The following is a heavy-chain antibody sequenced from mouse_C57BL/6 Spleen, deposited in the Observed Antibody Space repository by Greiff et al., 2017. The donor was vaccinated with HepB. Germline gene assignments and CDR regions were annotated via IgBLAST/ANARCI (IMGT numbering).Heavy chain of an antibody. CDR3: ARSYYGSSYDWYFDV. D-gene: IGHD1-1*01. J-gene: IGHJ1*03. CDR2: INPSNGGT. Sequence: VQLQQSGTELVKPGASVKLSCKASGYTFTSYWMHWVKQRPGQGLEWIGNINPSNGGTNYNEKFKSKATLTVDKSSSTAYMQLSSLTSEDSAVYYCARSYYGSSYDWYFDVWGTGTTVTVSS. CDR1: GYTFTSYW. V-gene: IGHV1-53*01.